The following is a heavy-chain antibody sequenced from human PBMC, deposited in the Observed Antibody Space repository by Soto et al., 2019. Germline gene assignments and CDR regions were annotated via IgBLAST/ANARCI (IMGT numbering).Heavy chain of an antibody. V-gene: IGHV5-10-1*01. J-gene: IGHJ5*02. CDR2: IDPSDSYT. D-gene: IGHD3-10*01. CDR1: GYSFTSYW. Sequence: PGESLKISCKGSGYSFTSYWISWVRQMPGKGLEWMGRIDPSDSYTNYSPSFQGHVTISADKSISTAYLQWSSLKASDTAMYYCARHRIIIENWFDPWGQGTLVTVSS. CDR3: ARHRIIIENWFDP.